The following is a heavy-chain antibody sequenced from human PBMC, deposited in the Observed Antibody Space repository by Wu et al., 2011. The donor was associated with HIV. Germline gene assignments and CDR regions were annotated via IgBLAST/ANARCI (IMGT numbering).Heavy chain of an antibody. CDR1: GYTFTAYY. CDR2: INPNSGAT. Sequence: QVQLVQSGAEVKKPGASVKVSCKASGYTFTAYYIHWVRQAPGQGLEWMGWINPNSGATNYAQKFQGRVTMTRDTSITTGYMELTRLRSDDTAVYYCARDQHPGGYNLSPIEMVYYFYGYGRLGPR. J-gene: IGHJ6*02. D-gene: IGHD5-24*01. CDR3: ARDQHPGGYNLSPIEMVYYFYGYGR. V-gene: IGHV1-2*02.